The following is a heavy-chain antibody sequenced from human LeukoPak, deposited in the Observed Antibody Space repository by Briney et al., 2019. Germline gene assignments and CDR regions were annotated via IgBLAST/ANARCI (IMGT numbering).Heavy chain of an antibody. Sequence: GGSLRLSCAASGFTFSNAWMSWVRQAPGKGLEWVGRIKRSGGTTELAAPVKGRLTISRDDSKKTLYLQMSSLKTEDTAVYYCTTNDAFDIWGQGTMVTVSS. V-gene: IGHV3-15*01. CDR3: TTNDAFDI. J-gene: IGHJ3*02. CDR1: GFTFSNAW. CDR2: IKRSGGTT.